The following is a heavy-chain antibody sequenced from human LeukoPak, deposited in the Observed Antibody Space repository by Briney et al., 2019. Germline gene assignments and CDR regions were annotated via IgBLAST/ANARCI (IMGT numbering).Heavy chain of an antibody. D-gene: IGHD3-16*01. V-gene: IGHV4-30-4*07. CDR3: ARDQFFGGI. CDR1: GGSISSGGYS. J-gene: IGHJ3*02. CDR2: IYYSGST. Sequence: PSQTLSLTCAVSGGSISSGGYSWSWIRQPPGKGLEWIGYIYYSGSTNYNPSLKSRVTISVDTSKNQFSLKLSSVTAADTAVYYCARDQFFGGIWGQGTMVTVSS.